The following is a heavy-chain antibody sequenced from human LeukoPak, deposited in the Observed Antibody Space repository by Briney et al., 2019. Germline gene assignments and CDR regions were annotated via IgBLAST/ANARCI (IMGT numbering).Heavy chain of an antibody. J-gene: IGHJ4*02. V-gene: IGHV3-7*01. Sequence: GGSLRLSCAASGFTFTTYWMGWVRQAPGKGLEWVANIKQDGSEQYYVDSVKGQFTISRDNAKNSLSLQMNSLRAEDTAVYYCARFYANEWELPHWGQGTLVTVSS. CDR2: IKQDGSEQ. D-gene: IGHD1-26*01. CDR3: ARFYANEWELPH. CDR1: GFTFTTYW.